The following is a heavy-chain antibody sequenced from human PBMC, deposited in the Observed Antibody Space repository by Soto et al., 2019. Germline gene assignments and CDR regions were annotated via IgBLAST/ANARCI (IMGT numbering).Heavy chain of an antibody. CDR2: IYWDDDK. CDR3: XXXXXXXXSGGXXXXXXXDP. J-gene: IGHJ5*02. V-gene: IGHV2-5*02. Sequence: QITLKESGPTLVKPTQTLTLTCTFSGFSLSTSGXGVXXXRQPXXKALEWLXLIYWDDDKRYSPSLKSRLTITKDTSKNQVXXXXXXXXXXXXXXXXXXXXXXXXXSGGXXXXXXXDPWGQGTLVTVSS. CDR1: GFSLSTSGXG. D-gene: IGHD2-15*01.